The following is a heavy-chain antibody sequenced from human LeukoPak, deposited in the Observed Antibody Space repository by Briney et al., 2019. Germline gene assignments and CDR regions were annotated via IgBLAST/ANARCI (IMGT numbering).Heavy chain of an antibody. CDR3: ARVGRPYSSGWYIDY. J-gene: IGHJ4*02. Sequence: SETLSLTCAVYGGSFCGYYWSWIRQPPGKGLEWIGEINHSGSTNYNPSLKSRVTISVDTSKNQFSLKLSSVTAADTAVYYCARVGRPYSSGWYIDYWGQGTLVTVSS. CDR2: INHSGST. D-gene: IGHD6-19*01. CDR1: GGSFCGYY. V-gene: IGHV4-34*01.